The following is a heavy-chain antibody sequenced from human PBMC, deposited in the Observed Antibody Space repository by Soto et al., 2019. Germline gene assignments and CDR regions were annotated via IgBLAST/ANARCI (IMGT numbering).Heavy chain of an antibody. V-gene: IGHV1-69*01. D-gene: IGHD6-19*01. CDR3: ARGLFGQQWLVGFDT. J-gene: IGHJ4*02. CDR2: TIPMFATA. CDR1: GGSFSNYI. Sequence: VQLVQSGAEVKKPGSSVKVSCKASGGSFSNYIFSWVLQAPGQGLEWMGGTIPMFATAQYAQKLQGRVTITADESTSTVYMDLTSLRSDDTAVYYCARGLFGQQWLVGFDTWGQGTLVTVSS.